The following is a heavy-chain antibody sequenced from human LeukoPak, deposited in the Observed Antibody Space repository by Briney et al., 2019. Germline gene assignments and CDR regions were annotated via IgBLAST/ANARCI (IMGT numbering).Heavy chain of an antibody. CDR2: ISQDGSEI. CDR1: GFTFSSYW. J-gene: IGHJ4*02. CDR3: ARLVWFGDSTGFDY. V-gene: IGHV3-7*03. D-gene: IGHD3-10*01. Sequence: GGSLTLSCAASGFTFSSYWMSWVRQAPGKGLEWVANISQDGSEIYCVDSVKGRFTISRDNAKSSLYLQMNNLRAEDTAVYYCARLVWFGDSTGFDYWGQGALVTVSS.